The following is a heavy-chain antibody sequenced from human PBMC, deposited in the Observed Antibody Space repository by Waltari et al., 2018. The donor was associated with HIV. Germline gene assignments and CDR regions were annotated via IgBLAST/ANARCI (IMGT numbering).Heavy chain of an antibody. CDR2: INPNNGGT. Sequence: QVQLVQSGAEVKKPGASVKVSCKGSGYALTGYYIHWVRQAPGQGLEWMGWINPNNGGTNYAQKFQDRVTMTRDTSISTAYMELSRLRSDDTAVYYCARNLDGDYVLAYWGQGILVTVSS. CDR3: ARNLDGDYVLAY. V-gene: IGHV1-2*02. CDR1: GYALTGYY. J-gene: IGHJ4*02. D-gene: IGHD4-17*01.